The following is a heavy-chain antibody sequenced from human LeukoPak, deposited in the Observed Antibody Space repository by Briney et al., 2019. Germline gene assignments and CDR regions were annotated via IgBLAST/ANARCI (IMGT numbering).Heavy chain of an antibody. J-gene: IGHJ4*02. CDR3: ARDFELSH. Sequence: PGRSLRLSCAASGFTFSSCGMHWVRQAPGKGLEWVALIWYDGSSKHYADSVRGRFTISRDNSKNTLYLQMNSLRAEDTAVYYCARDFELSHWGQGTLVTVSS. V-gene: IGHV3-33*01. CDR2: IWYDGSSK. D-gene: IGHD3-16*02. CDR1: GFTFSSCG.